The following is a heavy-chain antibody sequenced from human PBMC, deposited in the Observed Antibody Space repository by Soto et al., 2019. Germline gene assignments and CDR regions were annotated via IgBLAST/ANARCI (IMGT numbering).Heavy chain of an antibody. J-gene: IGHJ6*03. CDR2: ISGSGGST. CDR1: GFTFSSYA. D-gene: IGHD3-3*01. CDR3: AKDHRFLEWLVYDYYYYMDV. V-gene: IGHV3-23*01. Sequence: EVQLLESGGGLVQPGGSLRLSCAASGFTFSSYAMSWVRQAPGKGLEWVSAISGSGGSTYYADSVKGRFTISRDNSKNTLYLQMNSLRAEDTAVYYCAKDHRFLEWLVYDYYYYMDVWGKGTTVTVSS.